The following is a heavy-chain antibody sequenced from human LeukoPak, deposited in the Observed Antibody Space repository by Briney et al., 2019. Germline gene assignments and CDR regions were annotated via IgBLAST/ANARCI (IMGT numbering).Heavy chain of an antibody. D-gene: IGHD2-2*01. V-gene: IGHV3-66*01. CDR3: ARDPPGYQLLGDAFDI. Sequence: PGGSLRLSCAASGFTVSSNYMNWVRQAPGKGLEWVSVMYSGGSTHYADSVKGRFTISRDNSKNTLYLQMNSLRAEDTAVYYCARDPPGYQLLGDAFDIWGQGTMVTVSS. CDR2: MYSGGST. CDR1: GFTVSSNY. J-gene: IGHJ3*02.